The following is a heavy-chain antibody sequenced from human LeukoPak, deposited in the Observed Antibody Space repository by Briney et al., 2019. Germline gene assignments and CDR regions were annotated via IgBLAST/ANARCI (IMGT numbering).Heavy chain of an antibody. J-gene: IGHJ3*02. Sequence: ASVKASCKASGYTFTGYYMHWVRQAPGQGLEWMGWINPNSGGTNYAQKFQGRVTMTRDTSISTAYMELSRLRSDDTAVYYCAREYNWNYEAAFDIWGQGTMVTVSS. CDR3: AREYNWNYEAAFDI. D-gene: IGHD1-7*01. V-gene: IGHV1-2*02. CDR2: INPNSGGT. CDR1: GYTFTGYY.